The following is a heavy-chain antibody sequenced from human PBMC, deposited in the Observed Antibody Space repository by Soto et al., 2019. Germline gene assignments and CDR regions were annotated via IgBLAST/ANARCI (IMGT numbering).Heavy chain of an antibody. CDR1: GFTFRSYG. D-gene: IGHD2-2*01. Sequence: GGSLRLSCAASGFTFRSYGMHWVRQAPGKGLEWVAVIWYDGSNKYYADSVKGRFTISRDNSKNTLYLQMNSLRAEDTAVYYCARGHNTITHFDYWGQGTLVTVSS. V-gene: IGHV3-33*01. J-gene: IGHJ4*02. CDR3: ARGHNTITHFDY. CDR2: IWYDGSNK.